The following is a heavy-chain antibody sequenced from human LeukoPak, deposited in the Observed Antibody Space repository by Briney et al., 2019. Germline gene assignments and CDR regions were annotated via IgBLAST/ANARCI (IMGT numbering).Heavy chain of an antibody. D-gene: IGHD3-3*01. Sequence: PSESLSLTCGVSGGSVTSTNWWTWVRQPPGKGLEWIGEVHLDGRTNYNPSLKSRLTMSVDLSENHISLKLTSVTAADTAVYYCAREGGFFRPLDYSGQGTLVTVSS. CDR2: VHLDGRT. CDR1: GGSVTSTNW. CDR3: AREGGFFRPLDY. J-gene: IGHJ4*02. V-gene: IGHV4-4*02.